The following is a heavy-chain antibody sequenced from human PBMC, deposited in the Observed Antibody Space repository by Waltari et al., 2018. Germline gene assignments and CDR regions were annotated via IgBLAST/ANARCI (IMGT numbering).Heavy chain of an antibody. Sequence: QVQLQESGPGLVKPSETLSLTCTVSGGSISSYYWSWIRQPAGKGLEWIGRIYTSGSTNYNPSLKSRVTMSVDTSKNQFSLKLSSVTAADTAVYYCAREGVRFLEWSLHYYYYMDVWGRGTTVTISS. CDR1: GGSISSYY. V-gene: IGHV4-4*07. CDR2: IYTSGST. J-gene: IGHJ6*03. D-gene: IGHD3-3*01. CDR3: AREGVRFLEWSLHYYYYMDV.